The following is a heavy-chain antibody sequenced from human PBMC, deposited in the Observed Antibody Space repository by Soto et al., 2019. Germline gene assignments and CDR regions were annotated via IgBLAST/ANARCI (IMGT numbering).Heavy chain of an antibody. CDR2: IWYDGSNK. D-gene: IGHD2-15*01. CDR1: GFTFSSYG. V-gene: IGHV3-33*01. CDR3: ASQSRLGYCSGGSCVGMDV. Sequence: PGGSLRLSCAASGFTFSSYGMHWVRQAPGKGLEWVAVIWYDGSNKYHADSVKGRFTISRDNSKNTLYLQMNSLRAEDTAVYYCASQSRLGYCSGGSCVGMDVWGQGTTVTVSS. J-gene: IGHJ6*02.